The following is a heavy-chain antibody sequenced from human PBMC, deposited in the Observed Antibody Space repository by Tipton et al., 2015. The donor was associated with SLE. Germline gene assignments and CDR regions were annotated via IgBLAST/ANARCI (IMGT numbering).Heavy chain of an antibody. V-gene: IGHV4-61*02. Sequence: LRLSCTVSGDSMNSGVYYWSWLRQPAGKGLEWIGRIFSSGNTIYNPSLKSRVTISEDTSKNQFSRRLSLVTAADTAVYYCAREGISYCGGDCHGSFDYWGQGSLVTVSS. CDR2: IFSSGNT. J-gene: IGHJ4*02. CDR1: GDSMNSGVYY. CDR3: AREGISYCGGDCHGSFDY. D-gene: IGHD2-21*01.